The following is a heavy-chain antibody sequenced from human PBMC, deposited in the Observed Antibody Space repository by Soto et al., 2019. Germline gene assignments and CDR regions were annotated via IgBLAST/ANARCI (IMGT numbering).Heavy chain of an antibody. D-gene: IGHD3-10*01. CDR3: AKPPGDLLIWFGELFSNYFAY. Sequence: EVQLLESGGGLVQPGGSLRLSCAASGFTFSSYAMSWVRQAPGKGLEWVSAISGSGGSTYYADSVKGRFTISRDNSKNTLYLQMNSLRAEDTAVYYCAKPPGDLLIWFGELFSNYFAYWGQGTLVTVSS. J-gene: IGHJ4*02. CDR1: GFTFSSYA. V-gene: IGHV3-23*01. CDR2: ISGSGGST.